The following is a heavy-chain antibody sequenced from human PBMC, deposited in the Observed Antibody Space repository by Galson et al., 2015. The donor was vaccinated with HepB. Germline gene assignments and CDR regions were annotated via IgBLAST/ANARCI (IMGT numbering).Heavy chain of an antibody. Sequence: SLRLSCAASGFTFSNFWMHWARQAPGRGLVWVSRINADGRTTFYADSVKGRFTISRDNAKNTLYLQMNSLRAEDTAVYYCSSSRYCSGGSCQYSWGQGTLVTVSS. CDR2: INADGRTT. J-gene: IGHJ4*02. CDR3: SSSRYCSGGSCQYS. CDR1: GFTFSNFW. V-gene: IGHV3-74*01. D-gene: IGHD2-15*01.